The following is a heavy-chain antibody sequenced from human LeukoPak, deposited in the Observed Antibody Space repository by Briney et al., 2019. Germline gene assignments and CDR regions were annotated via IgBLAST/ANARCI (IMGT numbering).Heavy chain of an antibody. D-gene: IGHD6-19*01. CDR2: IYYGGTT. V-gene: IGHV4-30-2*01. CDR1: SVSISSGAYY. J-gene: IGHJ3*02. Sequence: SQTLSLTCTVSSVSISSGAYYWSWIRQPPGKGLEWIGNIYYGGTTYHNPSLKSRVTLSVDRSKKQFSLKLSSVTAADTAVYYCARAVSGSGWGAPFDIWGQGTMVTVSS. CDR3: ARAVSGSGWGAPFDI.